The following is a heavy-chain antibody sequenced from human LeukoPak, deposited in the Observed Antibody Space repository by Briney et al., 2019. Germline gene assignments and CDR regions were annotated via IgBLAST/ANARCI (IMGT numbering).Heavy chain of an antibody. Sequence: GGSLRLSCAASGFTFSSYSMNWVRQAPGKGLEWVSYISSSSSTIYYADSVKGRFTISRDNAKNSLYLQMNSLRAEDTAVYYCARDLEDYNNYGEMAIWGQGTLVTVSS. CDR1: GFTFSSYS. CDR2: ISSSSSTI. V-gene: IGHV3-48*04. D-gene: IGHD4-11*01. CDR3: ARDLEDYNNYGEMAI. J-gene: IGHJ4*02.